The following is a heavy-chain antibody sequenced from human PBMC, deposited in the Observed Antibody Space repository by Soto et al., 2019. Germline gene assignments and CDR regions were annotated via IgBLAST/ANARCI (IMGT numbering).Heavy chain of an antibody. J-gene: IGHJ4*02. D-gene: IGHD2-8*01. CDR2: ISSDGSST. Sequence: GGSLRLSCVVSGFTFSSYWMYWVRQAPGEGLVGVSRISSDGSSTSYLDSVKGRFTISRDNAKNSLYLQMNSLKTEDTALYYCAKDTAPGFYDANGHLDYWGQGTPVTVSS. CDR1: GFTFSSYW. CDR3: AKDTAPGFYDANGHLDY. V-gene: IGHV3-74*01.